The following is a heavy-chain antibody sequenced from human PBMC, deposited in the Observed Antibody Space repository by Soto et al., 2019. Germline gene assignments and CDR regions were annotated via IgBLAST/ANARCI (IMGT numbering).Heavy chain of an antibody. CDR3: ARDWPMVITDY. J-gene: IGHJ4*02. V-gene: IGHV1-18*01. D-gene: IGHD3-22*01. CDR2: IYAYNGNT. Sequence: QVQLVQSGAEVRRPGASVTVSCKTSGYTFASYGVSWLRQAPGQGLEWMGWIYAYNGNTKYAERLQDRVTMTTDTSKSTAYMELRSLRSDDTAVYYCARDWPMVITDYWGQGTLVTVSS. CDR1: GYTFASYG.